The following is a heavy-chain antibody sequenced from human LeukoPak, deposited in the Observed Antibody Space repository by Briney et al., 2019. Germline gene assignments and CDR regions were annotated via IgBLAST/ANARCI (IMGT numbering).Heavy chain of an antibody. CDR1: GGSLSSSSYC. D-gene: IGHD1-26*01. V-gene: IGHV4-39*01. J-gene: IGHJ4*02. Sequence: SETLSLTCTVSGGSLSSSSYCWGWIRQPPGGGLEWIGNIFFSGTTYYNPSLKSRVTISVDMSKNQFSLNLSSVTAADTAVYYCAKRSTKDSGFAFWGQGTLVTVSS. CDR3: AKRSTKDSGFAF. CDR2: IFFSGTT.